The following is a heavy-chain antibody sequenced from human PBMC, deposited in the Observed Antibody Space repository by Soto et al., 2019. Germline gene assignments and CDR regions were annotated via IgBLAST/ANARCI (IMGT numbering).Heavy chain of an antibody. V-gene: IGHV3-9*01. CDR2: ISWNSGSI. J-gene: IGHJ4*02. CDR3: AKGAYCSGGSCYERGFDY. CDR1: GFTFDDYA. Sequence: ESGGGLVQPGRSLRLSCAASGFTFDDYAMHWVRQAPGKGLEWVSGISWNSGSIGYADSVKGRFTISRDNAKNSLYLQMNSLRAEDTALYYCAKGAYCSGGSCYERGFDYWGQGTLVTVSS. D-gene: IGHD2-15*01.